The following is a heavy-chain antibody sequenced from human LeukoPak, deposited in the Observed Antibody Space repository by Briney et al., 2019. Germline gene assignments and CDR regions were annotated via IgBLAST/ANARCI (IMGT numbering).Heavy chain of an antibody. D-gene: IGHD3-10*01. V-gene: IGHV3-43*02. Sequence: GGSLRLSCAASGFTFDDYAMHWVRQAPGKGLEWVSLISGDGGSTYYADSVKGRFTISRDNSKNTLYLQMNSLRAEDTAVYYCAKESQDVLLWFGDGYWGQGTLVTVSS. CDR1: GFTFDDYA. CDR2: ISGDGGST. CDR3: AKESQDVLLWFGDGY. J-gene: IGHJ4*02.